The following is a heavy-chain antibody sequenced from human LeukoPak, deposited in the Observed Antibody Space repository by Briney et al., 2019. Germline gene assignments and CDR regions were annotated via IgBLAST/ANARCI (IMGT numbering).Heavy chain of an antibody. CDR2: IYPDDSDT. Sequence: GESLKISCKGSGYSFTSYWIAWVRQMPGKGLEWMGIIYPDDSDTRYSPSFQGQVTITADKSISTAYLQWSSLKASDNAMYYCARQRRSSGWPNDYWGQGTLVTVSS. D-gene: IGHD6-19*01. CDR1: GYSFTSYW. V-gene: IGHV5-51*01. CDR3: ARQRRSSGWPNDY. J-gene: IGHJ4*02.